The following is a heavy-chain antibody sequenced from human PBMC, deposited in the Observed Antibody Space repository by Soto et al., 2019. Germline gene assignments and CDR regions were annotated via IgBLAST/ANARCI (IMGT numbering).Heavy chain of an antibody. V-gene: IGHV4-4*02. CDR2: IHHSGIT. Sequence: PSETLSLTCTVSGDSLSTDYWWSWVRQPPGKGLGWIGEIHHSGITNYIQSVRSRVTMSVDKSNNQVSLELTSVAAADTAVYYCARGISYRWVYWGQGILVTVSS. CDR3: ARGISYRWVY. D-gene: IGHD3-16*02. J-gene: IGHJ4*02. CDR1: GDSLSTDYW.